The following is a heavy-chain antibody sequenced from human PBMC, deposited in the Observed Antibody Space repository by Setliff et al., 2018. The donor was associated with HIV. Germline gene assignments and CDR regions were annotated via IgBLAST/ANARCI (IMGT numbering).Heavy chain of an antibody. Sequence: ASVKVSCKASGFTFTGYYLHWVRQAPGQGLEWMGWINPHSGGTNYAQNFHGRVTMTRDTSISTAYMELSRLRSDDTAVFYCARGPFDTSDNPFDPWGQGTLVTVSS. V-gene: IGHV1-2*02. D-gene: IGHD3-22*01. CDR2: INPHSGGT. CDR1: GFTFTGYY. CDR3: ARGPFDTSDNPFDP. J-gene: IGHJ5*02.